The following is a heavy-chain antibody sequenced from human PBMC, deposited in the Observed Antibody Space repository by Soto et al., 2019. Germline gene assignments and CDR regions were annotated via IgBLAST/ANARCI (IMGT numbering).Heavy chain of an antibody. Sequence: GGSLRLSCAASGFTFSNYAMSWVRQAPGKGLEWVSSISGSGGSTYYADSVKGRFTISRDNSKNTLYLQMNSLRAEDTAVYYCAKRDRTTVTTGGLADYWGQGTLVTVSS. CDR3: AKRDRTTVTTGGLADY. CDR1: GFTFSNYA. CDR2: ISGSGGST. J-gene: IGHJ4*02. V-gene: IGHV3-23*01. D-gene: IGHD4-17*01.